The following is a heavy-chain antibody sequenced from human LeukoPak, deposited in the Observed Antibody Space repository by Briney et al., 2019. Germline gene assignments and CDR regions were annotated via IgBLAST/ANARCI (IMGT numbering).Heavy chain of an antibody. CDR1: GYTFTSYG. V-gene: IGHV1-18*01. CDR3: ARDQGIAAAGAYYYYGMDV. Sequence: ASVKVSCKASGYTFTSYGISWVRQAPGQGLEWMGWISAYNGNTNYAQKLQGRVTMTTDTSTSTAYMELSRLRSDDTAVYYCARDQGIAAAGAYYYYGMDVWGQGTTVTVSS. CDR2: ISAYNGNT. J-gene: IGHJ6*02. D-gene: IGHD6-13*01.